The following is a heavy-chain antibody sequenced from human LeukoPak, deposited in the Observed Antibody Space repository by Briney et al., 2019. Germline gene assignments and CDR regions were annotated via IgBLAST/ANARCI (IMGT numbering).Heavy chain of an antibody. CDR3: ARNLGSGWYHDY. CDR2: MYYSGST. CDR1: GGSISSYY. V-gene: IGHV4-59*08. Sequence: SETLSLTGTVSGGSISSYYWSWIPQPPGKGLEWIGCMYYSGSTNYNPSLRSRVTISVDTSKNQFSLKLSSVTAADTAVYYCARNLGSGWYHDYWGQGILVTVSS. D-gene: IGHD6-19*01. J-gene: IGHJ4*02.